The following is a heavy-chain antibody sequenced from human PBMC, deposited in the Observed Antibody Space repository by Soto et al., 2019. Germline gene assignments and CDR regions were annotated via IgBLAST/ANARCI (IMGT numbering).Heavy chain of an antibody. V-gene: IGHV4-59*01. Sequence: QVQLQESGPGLVKPSETLSLTCSVSGGSITSSYWSWIRQSPGKGLEWIGYISDTGTTTYNPSLMGRVTISVDTSKNEFSLKVTSLTAADTAVYFCARALWYSSGWYQDNWFDPWGQGTLDTVSS. D-gene: IGHD6-19*01. CDR2: ISDTGTT. CDR1: GGSITSSY. J-gene: IGHJ5*02. CDR3: ARALWYSSGWYQDNWFDP.